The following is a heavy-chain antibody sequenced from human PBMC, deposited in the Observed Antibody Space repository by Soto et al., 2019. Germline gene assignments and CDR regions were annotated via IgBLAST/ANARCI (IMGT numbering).Heavy chain of an antibody. Sequence: GGSLRLSCEASGFVFSTYSMNWVRQAPGKGLEWISYISSTSGTIYYADSVKGRFTIFRDNAKNSLFLQMNGLRDDDTAVYYCANQKIRFSVAGTLYGLGVWGKGTTCTVSS. D-gene: IGHD6-19*01. J-gene: IGHJ6*04. CDR2: ISSTSGTI. CDR3: ANQKIRFSVAGTLYGLGV. V-gene: IGHV3-48*02. CDR1: GFVFSTYS.